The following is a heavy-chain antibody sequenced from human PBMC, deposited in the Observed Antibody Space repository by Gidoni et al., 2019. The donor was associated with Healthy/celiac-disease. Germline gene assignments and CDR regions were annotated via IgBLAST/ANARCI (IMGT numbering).Heavy chain of an antibody. V-gene: IGHV4-39*01. Sequence: QLQLQESGPGLVKPSETLSLTCTVSGGSISSSSYYWGWIRQPPGKGLEWIGSIYYSGSTYYNPSLKSRVTISVDTSKNQFSLKLSSVTAADTAVYYCAGSRSGSYHFDYWGQGTLVTVSS. D-gene: IGHD3-10*01. CDR1: GGSISSSSYY. CDR2: IYYSGST. J-gene: IGHJ4*02. CDR3: AGSRSGSYHFDY.